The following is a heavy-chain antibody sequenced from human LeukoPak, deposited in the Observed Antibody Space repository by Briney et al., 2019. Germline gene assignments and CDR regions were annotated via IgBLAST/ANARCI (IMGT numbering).Heavy chain of an antibody. CDR3: AGAILLKNC. CDR1: GSSCTSYW. V-gene: IGHV5-10-1*01. J-gene: IGHJ4*02. Sequence: GELLLTCCDCAGSSCTSYWIWWGRPLPGEVVGVLGRIDPSDSYTNYSPSFQGHVTISADKSISTAYLQWSSLKASDTAMYYCAGAILLKNCWGQGTLVTVSS. D-gene: IGHD2-21*01. CDR2: IDPSDSYT.